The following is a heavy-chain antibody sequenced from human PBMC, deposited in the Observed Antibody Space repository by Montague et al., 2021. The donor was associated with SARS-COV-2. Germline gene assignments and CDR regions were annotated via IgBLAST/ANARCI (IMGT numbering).Heavy chain of an antibody. V-gene: IGHV4-59*01. D-gene: IGHD5-24*01. CDR1: GGSISSSY. CDR3: AREDRWNWLDP. CDR2: IYYRGST. Sequence: SETLSLTCTVSGGSISSSYWGWIRQPPGKGLEWIGYIYYRGSTNYNPSLETRVTISVDPSKNQFSLKLSSVTAADTAVYYCAREDRWNWLDPWGQGTLVIVAS. J-gene: IGHJ5*02.